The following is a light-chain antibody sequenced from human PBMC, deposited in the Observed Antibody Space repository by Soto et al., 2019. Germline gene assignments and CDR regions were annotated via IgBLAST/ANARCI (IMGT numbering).Light chain of an antibody. Sequence: EIVMTQSPATLSVSPGERATLSCRASQSVSSNLAWYQQKPGQAPRLLIYGASIRATGIPARFSGSGSGTEFTLTISSLQSEEFVVYYCQQYNNWPPLTFGGGTKVEIK. J-gene: IGKJ4*01. CDR3: QQYNNWPPLT. V-gene: IGKV3D-15*01. CDR1: QSVSSN. CDR2: GAS.